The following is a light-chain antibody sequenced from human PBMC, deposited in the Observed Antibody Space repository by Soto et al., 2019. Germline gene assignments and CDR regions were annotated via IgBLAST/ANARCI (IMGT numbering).Light chain of an antibody. CDR1: QSGSSSY. J-gene: IGKJ1*01. Sequence: EIVLTQSPGTLSLSPGERATLSCRASQSGSSSYLAWYQQKPGQAPRLLIYGTSSRATAIPDRFSGSGSGTDVTLTISRLEPEDFAVYYCQQYGSSSWPFGQGTKVPIQ. V-gene: IGKV3-20*01. CDR2: GTS. CDR3: QQYGSSSWP.